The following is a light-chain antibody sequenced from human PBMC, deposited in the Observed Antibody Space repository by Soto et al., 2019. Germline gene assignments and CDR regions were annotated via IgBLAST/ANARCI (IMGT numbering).Light chain of an antibody. CDR1: QGISSD. CDR3: LQHNRYPWT. CDR2: AAS. Sequence: DIQMTQSPSSLSSSVGDRVTITCRASQGISSDLGWYQQKPGKAPKRLIYAASSLPSGVPSRFSGSGSGTEFTLTISSLQPEDFATYYWLQHNRYPWTFGQGTQVEIK. J-gene: IGKJ1*01. V-gene: IGKV1-17*01.